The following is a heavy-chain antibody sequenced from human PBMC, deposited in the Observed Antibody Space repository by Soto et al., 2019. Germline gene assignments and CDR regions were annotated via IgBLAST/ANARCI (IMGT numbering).Heavy chain of an antibody. CDR2: IHHMGGT. CDR1: GASLNSDY. Sequence: SETLSLTCTVSGASLNSDYWSGIRQSPGKGLEWIGYIHHMGGTDYNPSLKSRVTISIDKSKNQFSLNLRSVTAADTAAYFCARFTYKSGFNWFDPWGPGTQVT. V-gene: IGHV4-59*03. J-gene: IGHJ5*02. CDR3: ARFTYKSGFNWFDP. D-gene: IGHD6-25*01.